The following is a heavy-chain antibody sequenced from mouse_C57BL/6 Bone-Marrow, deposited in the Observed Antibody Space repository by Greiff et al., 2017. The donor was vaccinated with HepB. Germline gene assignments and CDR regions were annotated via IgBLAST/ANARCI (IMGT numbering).Heavy chain of an antibody. Sequence: EVKLMESGPGLVKPSQSLSLTCSVTGYSITSGYYWNWIRQFPGNKLEWMGYISYDGSNNYNPSLKNRISITRDTSKNQFFLKLNSVTTEDTATYYCAKKKHYYAMDYWGQGTSVTVSS. CDR3: AKKKHYYAMDY. CDR1: GYSITSGYY. J-gene: IGHJ4*01. CDR2: ISYDGSN. V-gene: IGHV3-6*01.